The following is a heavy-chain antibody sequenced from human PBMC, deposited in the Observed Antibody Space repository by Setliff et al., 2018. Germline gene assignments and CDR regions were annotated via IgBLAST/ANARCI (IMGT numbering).Heavy chain of an antibody. D-gene: IGHD3-10*01. J-gene: IGHJ5*02. CDR3: ARSGDYGSGRLSP. Sequence: LSLTCTVSGGSIRSGDHYWSWTRQPAGKGLEWIGRIHASGSTNYNPSLKSRVTISVDTSKNQFSLKLTSVTAADTAVYYCARSGDYGSGRLSPWGQGTLVTVSS. V-gene: IGHV4-61*02. CDR2: IHASGST. CDR1: GGSIRSGDHY.